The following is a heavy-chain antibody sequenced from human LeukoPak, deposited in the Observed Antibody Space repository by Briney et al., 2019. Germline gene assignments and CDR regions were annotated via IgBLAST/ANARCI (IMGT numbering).Heavy chain of an antibody. CDR1: GFTVSSNY. J-gene: IGHJ4*02. Sequence: GGSLRLSCAASGFTVSSNYMSWVRQAPGKGLEWVSVIYSGGSTYYVDSVKGRFTISRDNSKNTLYLQMNSLRAEGTAVYYCARDLSIAVAGTGYWGQGTLVTVSS. D-gene: IGHD6-19*01. CDR3: ARDLSIAVAGTGY. V-gene: IGHV3-66*01. CDR2: IYSGGST.